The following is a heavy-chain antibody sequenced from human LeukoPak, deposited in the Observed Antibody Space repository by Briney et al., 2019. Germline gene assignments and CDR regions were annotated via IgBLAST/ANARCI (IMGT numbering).Heavy chain of an antibody. Sequence: SQTLSLTCAVSGGSISSGGYSWSWIQQPPGKGLEWIGYIYHSGSTYYNPSLKSRVTISVDRSKNQFSLKLSSVTAADTAVYYCASASVHYDFWSGYYRPDGYYFDYWGQGTLVTVSS. J-gene: IGHJ4*02. V-gene: IGHV4-30-2*01. CDR3: ASASVHYDFWSGYYRPDGYYFDY. CDR2: IYHSGST. CDR1: GGSISSGGYS. D-gene: IGHD3-3*01.